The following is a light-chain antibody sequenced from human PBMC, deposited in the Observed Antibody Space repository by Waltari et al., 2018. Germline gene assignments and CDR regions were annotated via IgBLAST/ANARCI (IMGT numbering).Light chain of an antibody. V-gene: IGLV1-47*01. Sequence: QSVLTQPPSASGTPGQRVTIPCSGSTSNAGRDNVYCYQQLPGTAPKLLIYNDYQRPSGVPDRFSGSKSGTSASLAISGLRSEDEGDYYCAAWDVSLSRYVFGTGTQVTVL. CDR3: AAWDVSLSRYV. J-gene: IGLJ1*01. CDR1: TSNAGRDN. CDR2: NDY.